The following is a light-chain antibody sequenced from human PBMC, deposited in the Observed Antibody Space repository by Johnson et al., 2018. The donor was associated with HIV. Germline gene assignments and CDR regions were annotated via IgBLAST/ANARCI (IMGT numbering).Light chain of an antibody. CDR1: SSNVGNNY. CDR3: GTCDSSLVGV. CDR2: DNN. J-gene: IGLJ1*01. V-gene: IGLV1-51*01. Sequence: QSVLTQPPSVSAAPGQKVTISCSGSSSNVGNNYVSWYQQLPGTAPKLLIYDNNKRPSGFPDRLHGSKSAPSATPGITGLLTGDEADYYCGTCDSSLVGVFGTGTKVTVL.